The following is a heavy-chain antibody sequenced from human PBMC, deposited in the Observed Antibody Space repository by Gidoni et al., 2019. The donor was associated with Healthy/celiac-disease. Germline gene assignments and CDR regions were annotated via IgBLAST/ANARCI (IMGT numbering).Heavy chain of an antibody. Sequence: EVQLLESGGGLVQPGGSLRLSCAASGFPFSSYAMSWVRQAPGKGLEWVSAISGSGGSTYYADSVKGRFTISRDNSKNTLYLQMNSLRAEDTAVYYCAKDEDGSGLSFDYWGQGTLVTVSS. V-gene: IGHV3-23*01. CDR1: GFPFSSYA. J-gene: IGHJ4*02. D-gene: IGHD6-19*01. CDR2: ISGSGGST. CDR3: AKDEDGSGLSFDY.